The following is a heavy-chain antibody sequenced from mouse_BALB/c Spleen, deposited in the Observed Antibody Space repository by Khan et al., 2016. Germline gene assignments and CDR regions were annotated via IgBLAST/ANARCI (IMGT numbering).Heavy chain of an antibody. V-gene: IGHV2-6-7*01. CDR3: ASYYDYCGGFAY. J-gene: IGHJ3*01. Sequence: QVQLKESGPGLVAPSQSLSITCTVSEVSITGFAVNWVRQPPGKGLEWLGVIWGDGSTDYESATKSRLSITKDTSKSQVFLQMNTLKTDDTARYDSASYYDYCGGFAYWGQGTLVTVSA. D-gene: IGHD2-4*01. CDR2: IWGDGST. CDR1: EVSITGFA.